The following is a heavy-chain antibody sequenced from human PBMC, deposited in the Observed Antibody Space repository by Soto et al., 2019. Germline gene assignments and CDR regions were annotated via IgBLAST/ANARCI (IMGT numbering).Heavy chain of an antibody. Sequence: QLQLQESGPGLVKPSETLSLTCAVSGDSITGENWWTWVRQPPGKGLEWIGSINYGGTSYYNPSLKSRVTVSVDTSKNQFSLKLSSVPAADTTVFYCARQRGLGKWYFDYWGQGTLVTVSS. J-gene: IGHJ4*02. V-gene: IGHV4-39*01. CDR3: ARQRGLGKWYFDY. D-gene: IGHD1-26*01. CDR2: INYGGTS. CDR1: GDSITGENW.